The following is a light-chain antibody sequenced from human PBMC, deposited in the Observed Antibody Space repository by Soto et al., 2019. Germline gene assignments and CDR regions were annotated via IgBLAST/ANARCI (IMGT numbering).Light chain of an antibody. V-gene: IGLV2-11*01. CDR2: DVS. J-gene: IGLJ3*02. CDR3: CSYAGSYTWV. Sequence: QSALTQPRSVSGSPGQSVTISCTGTSSDVGGYNFVSWYQHHPGKAPKLMIYDVSKRPSGVPDRFSGSKSGNTASLTISGLQAEDEPDYYCCSYAGSYTWVFGGGTKLTVL. CDR1: SSDVGGYNF.